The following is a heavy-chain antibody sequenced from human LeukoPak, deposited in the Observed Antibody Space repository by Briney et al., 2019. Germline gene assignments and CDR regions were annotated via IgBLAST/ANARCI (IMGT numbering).Heavy chain of an antibody. CDR1: GGTFSSYA. D-gene: IGHD5-12*01. CDR3: ARDRWRAGRGYSGYDSGVDAFDI. CDR2: IIPIFGTA. Sequence: ASVKVSCKASGGTFSSYAISWVRQAPGQGLEWMGGIIPIFGTANYAQKFQGRVTITADKSTSTAYMELSSLRSEDTAVYYCARDRWRAGRGYSGYDSGVDAFDIWGQGTMVTVSS. V-gene: IGHV1-69*06. J-gene: IGHJ3*02.